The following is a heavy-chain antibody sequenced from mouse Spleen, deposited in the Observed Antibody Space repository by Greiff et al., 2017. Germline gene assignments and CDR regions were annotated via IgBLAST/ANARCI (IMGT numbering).Heavy chain of an antibody. CDR3: ARLITTRYFDV. CDR1: GYTFTSYW. CDR2: IHPNSCST. Sequence: VQLQQPGAELVKPGASVKLSCKASGYTFTSYWMHWVKQRPGQGLEWIGMIHPNSCSTNYNEKFKTKATLTVDKSSSTAYMQLSSLTSEDSAVYYCARLITTRYFDVWGTGTTVTVSS. J-gene: IGHJ1*03. D-gene: IGHD1-1*01. V-gene: IGHV1-64*01.